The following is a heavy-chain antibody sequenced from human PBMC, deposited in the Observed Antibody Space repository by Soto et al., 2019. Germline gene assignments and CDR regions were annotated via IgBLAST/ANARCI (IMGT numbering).Heavy chain of an antibody. CDR3: ANHGLIAVAGKATAYYYGMDV. CDR1: GFTFSSYA. CDR2: ISGSGGST. V-gene: IGHV3-23*01. J-gene: IGHJ6*02. D-gene: IGHD6-19*01. Sequence: EVQLLESGGGLVQPGGSLRLSCAASGFTFSSYAMSWVRQAPGKGLEWVSAISGSGGSTYYADSVKGRFTISRDDSKNTLYLQMNSLRAEDTAVYYCANHGLIAVAGKATAYYYGMDVWGQGTTVTVSS.